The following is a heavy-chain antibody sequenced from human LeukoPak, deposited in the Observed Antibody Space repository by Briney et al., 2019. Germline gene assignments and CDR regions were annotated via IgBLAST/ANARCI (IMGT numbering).Heavy chain of an antibody. V-gene: IGHV4-39*01. Sequence: SETLSLTCTVSGGSISSSSYYWGWIRQPPGEGLEWIGSIYYSGSTYYNPSLKSRVTISVDTSKNQFSLKLSSVTAADTAVYYCARGRRDIVVVPAAIGGDFDYWGQGTLVTVSS. CDR2: IYYSGST. D-gene: IGHD2-2*02. CDR1: GGSISSSSYY. J-gene: IGHJ4*02. CDR3: ARGRRDIVVVPAAIGGDFDY.